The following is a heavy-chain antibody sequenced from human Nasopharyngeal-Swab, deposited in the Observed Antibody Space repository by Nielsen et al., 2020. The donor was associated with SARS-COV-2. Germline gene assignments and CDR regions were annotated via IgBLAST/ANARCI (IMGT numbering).Heavy chain of an antibody. V-gene: IGHV4-31*02. D-gene: IGHD3-9*01. Sequence: WIRQPPGKGLEWIGYIYYSGSTYYNPSLKSRVTISVDTSKNQFSLKLSSVTAVDTAVYYCARGSLPLYDILTGYYPPFDYWGQGTLVTVPS. J-gene: IGHJ4*02. CDR2: IYYSGST. CDR3: ARGSLPLYDILTGYYPPFDY.